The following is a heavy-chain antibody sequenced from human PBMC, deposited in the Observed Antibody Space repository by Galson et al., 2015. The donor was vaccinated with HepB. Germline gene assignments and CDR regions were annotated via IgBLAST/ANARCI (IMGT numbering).Heavy chain of an antibody. CDR3: ARDVEQWLAMFDY. J-gene: IGHJ4*02. Sequence: SLRLSCAASGFTFSSYSMNWVRQAPGKGLEWVSYISSSSSTIYYADSVKGRFTISRDNAKNSLYLQMNSLRAEDTAVYYCARDVEQWLAMFDYWGQGTLVTVSS. D-gene: IGHD6-19*01. CDR1: GFTFSSYS. V-gene: IGHV3-48*04. CDR2: ISSSSSTI.